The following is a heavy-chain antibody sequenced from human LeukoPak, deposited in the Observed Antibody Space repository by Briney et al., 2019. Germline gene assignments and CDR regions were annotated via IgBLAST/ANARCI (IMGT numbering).Heavy chain of an antibody. CDR1: AGSLSSHF. CDR3: ARDTGDTDWYNFDF. J-gene: IGHJ4*02. V-gene: IGHV4-59*11. CDR2: IHSSGST. Sequence: SETLSLTCTVSAGSLSSHFWSWFRRPPGKGLEKIGYIHSSGSTNYNPSYKRRVTVSLEMSKNQFSLSLSSVTAADTAVYYCARDTGDTDWYNFDFWGQGILVTVSS. D-gene: IGHD3-9*01.